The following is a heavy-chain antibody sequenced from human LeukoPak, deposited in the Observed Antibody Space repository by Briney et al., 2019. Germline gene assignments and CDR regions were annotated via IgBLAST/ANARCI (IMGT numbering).Heavy chain of an antibody. CDR2: ISHSGST. J-gene: IGHJ4*02. Sequence: SETLSLTCAVYGGSFSGYYWSWIRQSPGKGLEWIEIISHSGSTYDNPSLKSRVTISLDTSKNQISLRLRSVTAADTAVYYCARGGPAMALDYWGQGTLVTVSS. CDR3: ARGGPAMALDY. CDR1: GGSFSGYY. D-gene: IGHD5-18*01. V-gene: IGHV4-34*01.